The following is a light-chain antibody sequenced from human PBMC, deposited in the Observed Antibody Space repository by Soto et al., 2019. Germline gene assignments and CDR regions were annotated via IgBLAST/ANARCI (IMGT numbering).Light chain of an antibody. CDR3: QHYGSSPET. CDR1: QSVSSNY. CDR2: GAS. J-gene: IGKJ1*01. V-gene: IGKV3-20*01. Sequence: EIVLTQPPGTLSLSPGERATLYCRASQSVSSNYLAWYLQKPGQAPRLLIYGASSRATGIPDRFSGSGSGTDFTLTISRLEPEDFAVYYCQHYGSSPETFGQGTKVDIK.